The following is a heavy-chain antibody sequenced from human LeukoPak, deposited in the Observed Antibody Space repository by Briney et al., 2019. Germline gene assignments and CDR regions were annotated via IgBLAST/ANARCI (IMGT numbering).Heavy chain of an antibody. J-gene: IGHJ4*02. D-gene: IGHD2-2*01. CDR2: IYYSGST. V-gene: IGHV4-30-4*08. CDR1: GGSISSGDYY. Sequence: SETLSLTRTVSGGSISSGDYYWSWIRQPPGKGLEWIGYIYYSGSTYYNPSLKSRVTISVDTSKNQFSLKLSSVTAADTAVYYCARKYCSSTSCYPDFWGQGTLVTVSS. CDR3: ARKYCSSTSCYPDF.